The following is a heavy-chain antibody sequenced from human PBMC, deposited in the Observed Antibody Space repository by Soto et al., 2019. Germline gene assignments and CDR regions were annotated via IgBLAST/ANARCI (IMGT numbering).Heavy chain of an antibody. CDR3: ASSTQNLDY. CDR1: ECNFSSYW. Sequence: VAAQRLSSAASECNFSSYWMHWVRQAPGKGLVWVSRINSDGSSTSYADSVRGRFTISRDNAKNTLYLQMNSLIAEDTAVYYCASSTQNLDYWGQGTLVTVSS. J-gene: IGHJ4*02. V-gene: IGHV3-74*01. D-gene: IGHD2-2*01. CDR2: INSDGSST.